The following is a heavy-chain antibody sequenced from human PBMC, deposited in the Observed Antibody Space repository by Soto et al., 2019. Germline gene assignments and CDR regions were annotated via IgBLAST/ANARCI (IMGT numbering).Heavy chain of an antibody. D-gene: IGHD3-3*01. V-gene: IGHV3-49*05. CDR2: IRSKVYGGTT. Sequence: EVQLVESGGGLVKPGRSLRLSCIASGFTFGDYAMSWFRQAPGKGLEWVGFIRSKVYGGTTEYAASVKGRFTISREDSISIAYLQMNSLKTEDTAVYYCTSTIFGVVIPGGYYYGMDVWGQGTTVTVSS. J-gene: IGHJ6*02. CDR3: TSTIFGVVIPGGYYYGMDV. CDR1: GFTFGDYA.